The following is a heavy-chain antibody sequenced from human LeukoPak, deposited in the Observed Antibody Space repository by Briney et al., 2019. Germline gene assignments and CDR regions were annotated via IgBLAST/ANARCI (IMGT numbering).Heavy chain of an antibody. J-gene: IGHJ4*02. D-gene: IGHD2-2*01. Sequence: ASVKVSCKASGYTFTSYYMHWVRQAPGQGLEWMGIINPSGGSTSYAQKFQGRVTVTRDTSTSTVYMELSSLRSEDTAVYYCARDVAYCSSTSCPTPVGYWGQGTLVTVSS. CDR3: ARDVAYCSSTSCPTPVGY. V-gene: IGHV1-46*01. CDR1: GYTFTSYY. CDR2: INPSGGST.